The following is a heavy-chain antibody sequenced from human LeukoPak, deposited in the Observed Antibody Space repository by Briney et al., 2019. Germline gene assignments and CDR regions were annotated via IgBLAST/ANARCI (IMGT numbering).Heavy chain of an antibody. Sequence: GESLKISCKGSGYTFTSDWIAWVRQMPGKGLEYMRIIYPGGSDTRYSQSFEGHVTFSADESTTTAYLQWSSLKASDTAMYYCARSPPYCSGGSCYPKAFDPWGQGTLVTVSS. D-gene: IGHD2-15*01. J-gene: IGHJ5*02. CDR2: IYPGGSDT. CDR1: GYTFTSDW. CDR3: ARSPPYCSGGSCYPKAFDP. V-gene: IGHV5-51*01.